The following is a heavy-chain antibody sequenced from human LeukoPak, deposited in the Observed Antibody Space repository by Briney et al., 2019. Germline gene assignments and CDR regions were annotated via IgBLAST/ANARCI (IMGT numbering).Heavy chain of an antibody. Sequence: PGGSLRLSCAASGFTFSSYAMHWVRQAPGKGLEWVAVISYDGSNKYYADSVKGRFTISRDNSKNTLYLQMNSLRAEDTAVYYCARDGQVDGMDVWGQGPTVTVSS. D-gene: IGHD2-15*01. CDR2: ISYDGSNK. V-gene: IGHV3-30-3*01. CDR3: ARDGQVDGMDV. CDR1: GFTFSSYA. J-gene: IGHJ6*02.